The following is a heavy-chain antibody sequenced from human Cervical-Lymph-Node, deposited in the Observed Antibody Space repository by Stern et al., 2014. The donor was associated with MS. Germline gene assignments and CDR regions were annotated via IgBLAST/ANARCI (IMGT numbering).Heavy chain of an antibody. J-gene: IGHJ3*02. Sequence: QITLKESGPTLVKPTETLRLTCTFSGFSLRTNGVAVGWIRQTPGKALAFLAISYWEGDKRYKPSLKRRLTSTTDTSQSQVVLKMTSLDPVGTATYYCVYAPPGDCLEDAFDIWGQGTMVTISS. D-gene: IGHD2-21*02. V-gene: IGHV2-5*02. CDR3: VYAPPGDCLEDAFDI. CDR2: SYWEGDK. CDR1: GFSLRTNGVA.